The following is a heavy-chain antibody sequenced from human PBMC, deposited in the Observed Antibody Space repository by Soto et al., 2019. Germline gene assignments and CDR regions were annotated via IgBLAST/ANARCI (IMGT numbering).Heavy chain of an antibody. V-gene: IGHV3-23*01. J-gene: IGHJ4*02. CDR2: ISGSGGST. CDR3: AKDQTGDYDLDY. D-gene: IGHD4-17*01. CDR1: GFTFSSYA. Sequence: EVQLLESGGGLVQPGGSLRLSCAASGFTFSSYAMSWVRQAPGKGLEWVSAISGSGGSTYYADSVKGRFTISRDNSKNTLYLQMNSLRAEDTAVHYCAKDQTGDYDLDYWGQGTLVTVSS.